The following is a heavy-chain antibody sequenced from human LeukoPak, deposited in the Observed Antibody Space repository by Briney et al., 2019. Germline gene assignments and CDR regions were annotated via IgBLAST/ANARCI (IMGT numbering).Heavy chain of an antibody. CDR1: GFTFSSYG. D-gene: IGHD3-3*01. Sequence: PGGSLRLSCAASGFTFSSYGMHWVRRAPGKGLEWVAVISYDGSNKYYADSVKGRFTISRDNSKNTLYLQMSSLRSEDKAVYYCAKDGVSYYFDYWGQGTLVTVSP. CDR3: AKDGVSYYFDY. CDR2: ISYDGSNK. J-gene: IGHJ4*02. V-gene: IGHV3-30*18.